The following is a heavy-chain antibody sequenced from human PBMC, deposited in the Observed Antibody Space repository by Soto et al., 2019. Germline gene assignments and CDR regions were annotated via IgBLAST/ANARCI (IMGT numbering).Heavy chain of an antibody. CDR2: SRSKVESYIT. Sequence: GGSLRLSCAASGFTFSDHYMDWVRQAPGKGLEWVGRSRSKVESYITDYAASVKGRFTISRDESKNSLYLQMNSLRTEDTAVYYCARGLNNFDCWGRGTLVTVSS. J-gene: IGHJ4*02. CDR3: ARGLNNFDC. V-gene: IGHV3-72*01. CDR1: GFTFSDHY.